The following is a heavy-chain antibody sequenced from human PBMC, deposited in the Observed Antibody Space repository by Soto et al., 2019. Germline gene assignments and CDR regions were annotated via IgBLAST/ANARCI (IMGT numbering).Heavy chain of an antibody. CDR3: ARVPYYDFWSGYYPQYYYGMDV. J-gene: IGHJ6*02. V-gene: IGHV5-51*01. D-gene: IGHD3-3*01. Sequence: GEPLKICWKGSGYSFTSYWIGWVRQMPGKGLEWMGIIYPGDSDTRYSPSFQGQVTISADKSISTAYLQWSSLKASDTAMYYCARVPYYDFWSGYYPQYYYGMDVWGQGTTVTVSS. CDR2: IYPGDSDT. CDR1: GYSFTSYW.